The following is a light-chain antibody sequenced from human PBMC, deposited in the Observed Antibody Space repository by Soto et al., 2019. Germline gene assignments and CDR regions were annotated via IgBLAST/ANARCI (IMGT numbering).Light chain of an antibody. V-gene: IGKV1D-12*01. CDR2: AAS. J-gene: IGKJ4*01. Sequence: DSQMTQSPSSVSSSVGDTVTITCGTSQGSSSWGGCYQQKPGKAPKLLIYAASSLQSGVPSRFSGSGSGTNFPLTISRLEPEDFATYYCQQAKSFPLTFGGGTKVEIK. CDR3: QQAKSFPLT. CDR1: QGSSSW.